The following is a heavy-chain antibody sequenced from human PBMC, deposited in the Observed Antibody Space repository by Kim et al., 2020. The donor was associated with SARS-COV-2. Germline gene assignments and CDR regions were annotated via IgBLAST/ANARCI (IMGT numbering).Heavy chain of an antibody. J-gene: IGHJ6*02. D-gene: IGHD1-26*01. CDR2: IYYSGST. Sequence: SETLSLTCTVSGGSISSYYWSWIRQPPGKGLEWIGYIYYSGSTNYNPSLKSRVTISVDTSKNQFSLKLSSVTAADTAVYYCARDNGSYYDYDGMDVWGQGTTVTVSS. V-gene: IGHV4-59*01. CDR3: ARDNGSYYDYDGMDV. CDR1: GGSISSYY.